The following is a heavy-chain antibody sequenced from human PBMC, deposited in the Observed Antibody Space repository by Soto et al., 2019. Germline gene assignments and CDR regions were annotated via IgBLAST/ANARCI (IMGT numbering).Heavy chain of an antibody. Sequence: ASVKVSCKASGYTFTSYAMHWVRQAPGQRLEWMGWINAGNGNRKYSQKFQGRVTITRDTSASTAYMELNSLKTEDTAVYYCTRWKETYPDYWGQGTLVTVSS. D-gene: IGHD1-1*01. CDR1: GYTFTSYA. CDR2: INAGNGNR. CDR3: TRWKETYPDY. V-gene: IGHV1-3*01. J-gene: IGHJ4*02.